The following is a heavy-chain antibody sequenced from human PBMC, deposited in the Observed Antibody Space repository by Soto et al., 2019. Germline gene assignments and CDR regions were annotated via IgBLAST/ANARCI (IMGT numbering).Heavy chain of an antibody. D-gene: IGHD3-10*01. J-gene: IGHJ4*02. CDR1: GSSISSGGYY. CDR2: IYYSGST. CDR3: ARETSLRGVMPLLDY. V-gene: IGHV4-31*03. Sequence: SETLSLTCTVSGSSISSGGYYWSWIRQHPGKGLEWIGYIYYSGSTYYNPSRKSRVTISVDTSKNQFSLKLSSVTAADTAGYYCARETSLRGVMPLLDYWGQGTLVTVSS.